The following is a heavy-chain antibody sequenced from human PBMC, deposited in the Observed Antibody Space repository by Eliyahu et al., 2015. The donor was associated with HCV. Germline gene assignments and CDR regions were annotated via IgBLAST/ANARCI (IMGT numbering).Heavy chain of an antibody. CDR2: IYYSGST. D-gene: IGHD7-27*01. CDR3: ARDLVELTGDRPGLYYYYGMDV. Sequence: QVQLQESGPGLVKPSETLSLTCTVXGGXIXSYYWSWXRQPPGKGLEWIGYIYYSGSTNYNPSLKSRVTISVDTSKNQFSLKLSSVTAADTAVYYCARDLVELTGDRPGLYYYYGMDVWGQGTTVTVSS. V-gene: IGHV4-59*01. CDR1: GGXIXSYY. J-gene: IGHJ6*02.